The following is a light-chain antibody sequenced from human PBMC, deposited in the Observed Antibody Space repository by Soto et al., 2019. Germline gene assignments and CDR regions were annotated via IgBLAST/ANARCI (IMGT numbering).Light chain of an antibody. V-gene: IGLV1-40*01. Sequence: QSVLTRPPSVSGAPGQRVTISCTGSSSNIGAGYDVHWYQHQPGTAPKLLIYGGSSRPSGVPDRFSGSKSGTSASLAITGLQAEDEADYYCQSYDRSLSGTVFGTGTKVTDL. CDR3: QSYDRSLSGTV. CDR2: GGS. J-gene: IGLJ1*01. CDR1: SSNIGAGYD.